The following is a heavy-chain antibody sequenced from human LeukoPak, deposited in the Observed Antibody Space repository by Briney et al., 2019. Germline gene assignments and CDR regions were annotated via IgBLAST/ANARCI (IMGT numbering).Heavy chain of an antibody. J-gene: IGHJ4*02. CDR2: IYHSGTT. CDR1: GYSITSSSW. Sequence: SETLSLTCAVSGYSITSSSWWGWIRQPPGKGLEWIGYIYHSGTTYYNPSLQSRVTMSVDTSKNQFSLKLSSVTAADTAVYYCARDDSSGFDYWGQGTLVTVSS. V-gene: IGHV4-28*03. CDR3: ARDDSSGFDY. D-gene: IGHD3-22*01.